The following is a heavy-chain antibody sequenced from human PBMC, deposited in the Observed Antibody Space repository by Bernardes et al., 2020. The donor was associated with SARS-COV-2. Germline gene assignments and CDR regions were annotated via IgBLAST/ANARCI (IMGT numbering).Heavy chain of an antibody. D-gene: IGHD5-12*01. V-gene: IGHV4-59*01. J-gene: IGHJ4*02. Sequence: SETLSLTCTVSGGSINNYYWTWIRQPPGKGLEWLGYIYYNGDSKYNPSLKSRVTISLDTSKSQFSLKVSSLTAADSAMYYCARVNFDSGYYFRLDNWGQGTLVTVSS. CDR3: ARVNFDSGYYFRLDN. CDR1: GGSINNYY. CDR2: IYYNGDS.